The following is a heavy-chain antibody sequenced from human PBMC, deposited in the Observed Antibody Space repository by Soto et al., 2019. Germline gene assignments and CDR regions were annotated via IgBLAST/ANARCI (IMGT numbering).Heavy chain of an antibody. Sequence: ASVKVSCKASGFTFTNSAVQWVRQTRGQRLEWIGWIVVGSGNTNYAQKFQGRATMTRDTSTSTVYMELSSLRSEDTAVYYCARKQDYYDSREPFDYWGQGTLVTVSS. D-gene: IGHD3-22*01. CDR3: ARKQDYYDSREPFDY. J-gene: IGHJ4*02. CDR1: GFTFTNSA. CDR2: IVVGSGNT. V-gene: IGHV1-58*01.